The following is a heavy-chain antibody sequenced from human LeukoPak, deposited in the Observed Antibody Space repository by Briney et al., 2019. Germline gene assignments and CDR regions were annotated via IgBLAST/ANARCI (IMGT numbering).Heavy chain of an antibody. CDR3: ARDRVVLRYFDWFDP. D-gene: IGHD3-9*01. Sequence: PGRSLRLSCAASGFTFSSYAMHWVRQAPGKGLEWVAVISYDGSNKYYADSVKGRFTISRDNSKNTLYLQMNSLRAEDTAVYYCARDRVVLRYFDWFDPRGQGTLVTVSS. J-gene: IGHJ5*02. V-gene: IGHV3-30-3*01. CDR1: GFTFSSYA. CDR2: ISYDGSNK.